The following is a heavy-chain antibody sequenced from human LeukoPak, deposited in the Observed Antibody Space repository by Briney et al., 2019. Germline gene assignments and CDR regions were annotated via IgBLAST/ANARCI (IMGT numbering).Heavy chain of an antibody. V-gene: IGHV3-13*01. D-gene: IGHD3-22*01. J-gene: IGHJ4*02. CDR1: GFTFSSYV. CDR2: IGTAGDT. Sequence: GGSLRLSCAASGFTFSSYVMHWVRQATGKGLEWVSAIGTAGDTYYPGSVKGRFTISRENAKNSLYLQMNSLRAGDTAVYYCLGMIVVVILYYWGQGTLVTVSS. CDR3: LGMIVVVILYY.